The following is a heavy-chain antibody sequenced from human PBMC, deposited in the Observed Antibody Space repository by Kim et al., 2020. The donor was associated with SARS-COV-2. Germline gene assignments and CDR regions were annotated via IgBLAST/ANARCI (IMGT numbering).Heavy chain of an antibody. CDR2: IYSGGST. CDR3: ARAVGIAAAGTYYYYYGMDV. Sequence: GGSLRLSCAASGFTVSSNYMSWVRQAPGKGLEWVSVIYSGGSTYYADSVKGRFTISRDNSKNTLYLQMNSLRAEDTAVYYCARAVGIAAAGTYYYYYGMDVWGQGTTVTVSS. D-gene: IGHD6-13*01. V-gene: IGHV3-53*01. CDR1: GFTVSSNY. J-gene: IGHJ6*02.